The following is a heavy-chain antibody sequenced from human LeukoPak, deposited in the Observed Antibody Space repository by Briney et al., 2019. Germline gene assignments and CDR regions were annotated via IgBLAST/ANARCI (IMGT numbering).Heavy chain of an antibody. Sequence: GRSLRLSCAASGFTFSSFGMHWVRQAPGKGLEWVAYIGYDGSNKYYADSMKGRFTISRDNSKNTLYLEMNSLRAEDTAVYYCVEGGDYGLGSCQNVYFYGMDVWGQGTTVIVSS. CDR2: IGYDGSNK. J-gene: IGHJ6*02. V-gene: IGHV3-30*02. CDR3: VEGGDYGLGSCQNVYFYGMDV. CDR1: GFTFSSFG. D-gene: IGHD3-10*01.